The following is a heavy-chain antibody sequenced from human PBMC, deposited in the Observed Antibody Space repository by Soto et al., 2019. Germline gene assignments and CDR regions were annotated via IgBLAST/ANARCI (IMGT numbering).Heavy chain of an antibody. CDR1: GFTFSSYA. J-gene: IGHJ6*02. V-gene: IGHV3-30-3*01. CDR3: ARDQDGMDV. Sequence: LRLSCAASGFTFSSYAMHWVRQAPGKGLEWVAVISYDGSNKYYADSVKGRFTISRDNSKNTLYLQMNSLRAEDTAVYYCARDQDGMDVWGQGTTVTVSS. CDR2: ISYDGSNK.